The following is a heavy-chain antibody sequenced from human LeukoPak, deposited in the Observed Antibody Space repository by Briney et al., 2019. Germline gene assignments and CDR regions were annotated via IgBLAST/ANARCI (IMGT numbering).Heavy chain of an antibody. Sequence: SETLSLTCTVSGGSISSSSYYWGRIRQPPGKGLEWIGTIYYRGNTYYNPSLKSRITISVDTSKNQFSLILSSVTAADTAVYYCARLEWGSAGSGSFDYWGQGTLVTVSS. D-gene: IGHD6-25*01. J-gene: IGHJ4*02. CDR2: IYYRGNT. V-gene: IGHV4-39*01. CDR1: GGSISSSSYY. CDR3: ARLEWGSAGSGSFDY.